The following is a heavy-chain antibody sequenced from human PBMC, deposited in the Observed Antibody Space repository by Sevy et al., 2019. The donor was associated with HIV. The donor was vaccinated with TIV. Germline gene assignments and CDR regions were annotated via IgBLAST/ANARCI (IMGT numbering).Heavy chain of an antibody. J-gene: IGHJ5*02. V-gene: IGHV4-30-4*01. CDR3: AREGSYYGSGSPNWFDP. Sequence: SETLSLTCTVSGGSISSGDYYWSWIRQPPGKGLEWIGYIYYSGSTYYNPSLKSRVTISVDTSKNQFSLKLSSVTAADTAVYYCAREGSYYGSGSPNWFDPWGQGTLVTVSS. CDR1: GGSISSGDYY. D-gene: IGHD3-10*01. CDR2: IYYSGST.